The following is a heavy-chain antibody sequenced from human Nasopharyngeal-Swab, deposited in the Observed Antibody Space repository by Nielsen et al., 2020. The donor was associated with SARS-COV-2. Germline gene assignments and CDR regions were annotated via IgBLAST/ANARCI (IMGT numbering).Heavy chain of an antibody. CDR2: IYYSGST. CDR3: ARHVDDSSGYYHDY. Sequence: SETLSPTCTVSGGSISSGSYYWGWIRQPPGKGLEWIGSIYYSGSTYYNPSLKSRVTISVDTSKNQFSLKLSSVTAADTAVYYCARHVDDSSGYYHDYWGQGTLVTVSS. D-gene: IGHD3-22*01. J-gene: IGHJ4*02. CDR1: GGSISSGSYY. V-gene: IGHV4-39*01.